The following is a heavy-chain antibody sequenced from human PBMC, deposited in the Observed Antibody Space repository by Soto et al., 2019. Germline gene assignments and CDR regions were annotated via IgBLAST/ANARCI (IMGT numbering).Heavy chain of an antibody. J-gene: IGHJ4*02. CDR1: GFTFSSYG. CDR3: GAGHYFSDD. D-gene: IGHD6-13*01. V-gene: IGHV3-30*03. Sequence: GGSLRLSCAASGFTFSSYGMHWVRQAPGKGLEWVALISYDGSDKYYADSVKGRFTISRDNSKNTLYLQMNSLRVEDTAVYYCGAGHYFSDDGGQGTLFTVPS. CDR2: ISYDGSDK.